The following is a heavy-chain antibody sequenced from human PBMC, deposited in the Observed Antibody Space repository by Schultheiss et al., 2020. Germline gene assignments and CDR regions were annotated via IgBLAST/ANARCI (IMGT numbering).Heavy chain of an antibody. D-gene: IGHD6-19*01. V-gene: IGHV5-51*01. J-gene: IGHJ4*02. CDR1: GYSFTSYW. CDR3: ARRPEQWLVHEMDY. CDR2: IYPGDSDT. Sequence: GSLRLSCKGSGYSFTSYWIGWVRQMPGKGLEWMGIIYPGDSDTRYSPSFQGQVTISADKSISTAYLQWSSLKASDTAMYYCARRPEQWLVHEMDYWGQGTLVTVSS.